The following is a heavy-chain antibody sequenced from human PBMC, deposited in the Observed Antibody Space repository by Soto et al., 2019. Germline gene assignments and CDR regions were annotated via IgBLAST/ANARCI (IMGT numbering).Heavy chain of an antibody. D-gene: IGHD6-19*01. J-gene: IGHJ1*01. Sequence: PGGSLRLSCAASGFTFSSYAMHWVRQAPGKGLEWVAVISYDGSNKYYADSVKGRFTISRDNSKNTLYLQMNSLRAEDTAVYYCARDMDSSGWYGAEYFQHWGQGTLVTVSS. CDR1: GFTFSSYA. CDR3: ARDMDSSGWYGAEYFQH. V-gene: IGHV3-30-3*01. CDR2: ISYDGSNK.